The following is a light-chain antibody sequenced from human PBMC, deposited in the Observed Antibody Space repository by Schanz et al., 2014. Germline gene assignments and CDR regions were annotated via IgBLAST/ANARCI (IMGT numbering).Light chain of an antibody. CDR2: GVS. Sequence: QSALTQPASVSGSPGQSITISCTGTSSDVGGYNYVSWYQQHPGKAPKLLISGVSNRPSGVSDRFSGSKSGNTASLTISDLQAEDEADYYCSSFTTSSAPGVFGGGTKLTVL. CDR1: SSDVGGYNY. CDR3: SSFTTSSAPGV. J-gene: IGLJ3*02. V-gene: IGLV2-14*01.